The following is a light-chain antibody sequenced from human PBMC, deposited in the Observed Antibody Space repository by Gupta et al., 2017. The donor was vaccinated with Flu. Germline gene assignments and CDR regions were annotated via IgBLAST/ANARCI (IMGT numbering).Light chain of an antibody. V-gene: IGKV3-20*01. CDR3: QQYGSSPQFT. Sequence: EIVLTQSPGTLSLSPGERATLSCRTSQSVSSSYLAWYQQKPGQAPRLLIYGASSRATGIPDRFSGSGSGTDFTLTISRLEPEDFAVYYCQQYGSSPQFTFGPGTTVEI. CDR2: GAS. CDR1: QSVSSSY. J-gene: IGKJ3*01.